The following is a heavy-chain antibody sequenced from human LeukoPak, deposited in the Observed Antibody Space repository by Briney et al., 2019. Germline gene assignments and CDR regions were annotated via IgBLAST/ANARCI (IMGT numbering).Heavy chain of an antibody. V-gene: IGHV1-46*01. Sequence: SVNVSFKSSVWTFTSYSMHWVRQARAQGLEGMGIINPSGDNTTYAQNFQGRVTMTRDMSTSTVYMELSSLRYEDAAVYYCARERRSGVYYHLIDYWGQGTLVTVSS. CDR2: INPSGDNT. D-gene: IGHD3-3*01. J-gene: IGHJ4*02. CDR1: VWTFTSYS. CDR3: ARERRSGVYYHLIDY.